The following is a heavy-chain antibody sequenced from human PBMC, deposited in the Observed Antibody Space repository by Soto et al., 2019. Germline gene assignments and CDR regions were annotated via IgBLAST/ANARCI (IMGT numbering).Heavy chain of an antibody. V-gene: IGHV4-31*03. CDR1: GGSISSGGYY. Sequence: NPSETLSLTCTVSGGSISSGGYYWSWIRQHPGKGLEWIGYIYYSGSTYYNPSLKSRVTISVDTSKNQFSLKLSSVTAADTAVYYCARDGKYCSSTSCYSRPDYWGQGTLVTVSS. J-gene: IGHJ4*02. CDR2: IYYSGST. D-gene: IGHD2-2*02. CDR3: ARDGKYCSSTSCYSRPDY.